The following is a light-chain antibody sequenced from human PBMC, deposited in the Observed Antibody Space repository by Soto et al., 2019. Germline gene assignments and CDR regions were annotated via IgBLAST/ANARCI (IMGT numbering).Light chain of an antibody. CDR3: QQLNSYPL. Sequence: DIQLTQSPSFLSASVGDRVTITCRASQGISSYLAWYQQKPGKAPKLLIYAASTLQSGVPSRFSGSGSGTEFTLTISSLQPEYVATYYCQQLNSYPLFGPGTKVDIK. V-gene: IGKV1-9*01. J-gene: IGKJ3*01. CDR2: AAS. CDR1: QGISSY.